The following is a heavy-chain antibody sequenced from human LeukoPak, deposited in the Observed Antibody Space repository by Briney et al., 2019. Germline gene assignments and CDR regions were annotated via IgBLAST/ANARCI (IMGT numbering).Heavy chain of an antibody. J-gene: IGHJ4*02. Sequence: PSETLSLTCAVSGGSINSHYWGWIRQPPGKGLQWIGDIYYTGKNNYNPSLKCRVTISLDTSKDHLSLNLTSVVAADTAIYYCVRRDTGWNYFDYWGQGILVTVSS. CDR2: IYYTGKN. CDR3: VRRDTGWNYFDY. CDR1: GGSINSHY. D-gene: IGHD6-19*01. V-gene: IGHV4-59*08.